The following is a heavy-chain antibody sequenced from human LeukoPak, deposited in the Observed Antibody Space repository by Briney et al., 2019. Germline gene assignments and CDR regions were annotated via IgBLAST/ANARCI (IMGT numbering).Heavy chain of an antibody. V-gene: IGHV3-21*01. Sequence: GGSLRLSCAASGFTFSSYSMNWVRQAPGKGLEWVSSISSSSSYIYYADPVKGRFTISRDNAKNSLYLQMNSLRAEDTAVYYCARGQLPTAVAGMSYYWGQGTLVTVSS. D-gene: IGHD6-19*01. J-gene: IGHJ4*02. CDR2: ISSSSSYI. CDR1: GFTFSSYS. CDR3: ARGQLPTAVAGMSYY.